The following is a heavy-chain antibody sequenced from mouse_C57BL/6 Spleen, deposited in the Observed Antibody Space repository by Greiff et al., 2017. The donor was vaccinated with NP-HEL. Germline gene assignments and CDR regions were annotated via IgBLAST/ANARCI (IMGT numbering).Heavy chain of an antibody. Sequence: VKLMESGPELVKPGASVKLSCKASGYTFTSYDINWVQQRPGQGLEWIGWIYPRDGSTKYNEKFKGKATLTVDTSSSTAYMELHSLTSEDSAVYFCARKGGSIYYDSPFDYWGQGTTLTVSS. CDR1: GYTFTSYD. D-gene: IGHD2-4*01. CDR2: IYPRDGST. CDR3: ARKGGSIYYDSPFDY. V-gene: IGHV1-85*01. J-gene: IGHJ2*01.